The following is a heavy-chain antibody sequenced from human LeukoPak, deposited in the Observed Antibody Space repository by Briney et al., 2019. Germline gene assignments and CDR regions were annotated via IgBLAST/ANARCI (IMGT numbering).Heavy chain of an antibody. V-gene: IGHV3-30-3*01. Sequence: GGSLRLSCAASGFTFSSYAMHWVRQAPGKGREWVAVISYDGSNKYYADSVKGRFTISRDNSKNTLYLQMNSLRAEDTAVYYCARPYDFWTYFDYWGQGTLVTVSS. D-gene: IGHD3-3*01. CDR2: ISYDGSNK. J-gene: IGHJ4*02. CDR3: ARPYDFWTYFDY. CDR1: GFTFSSYA.